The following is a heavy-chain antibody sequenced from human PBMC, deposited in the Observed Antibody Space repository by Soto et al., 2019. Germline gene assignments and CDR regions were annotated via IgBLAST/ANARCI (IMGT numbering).Heavy chain of an antibody. J-gene: IGHJ4*02. CDR1: GFTFSSYG. D-gene: IGHD2-2*02. Sequence: GGSLRLSCAASGFTFSSYGMHWVRQAPGKGQEWVAVISYDGSNKYYADSVKGRFTISRDNSKNTLYLQMNSLRAEDTAVYYCAKADMVVVPATIAAAGSYSSGWYYFDYWGQGTLVTVSS. CDR2: ISYDGSNK. CDR3: AKADMVVVPATIAAAGSYSSGWYYFDY. V-gene: IGHV3-30*18.